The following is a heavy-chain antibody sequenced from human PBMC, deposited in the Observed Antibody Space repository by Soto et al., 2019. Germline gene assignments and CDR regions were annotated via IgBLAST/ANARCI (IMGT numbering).Heavy chain of an antibody. D-gene: IGHD3-22*01. CDR2: ISANSGNT. V-gene: IGHV1-18*04. CDR3: ATDGNYDRSGRDF. J-gene: IGHJ4*02. Sequence: ASVKVSCKAFGFIFNNYAISWVRQAPGQGLEWMGWISANSGNTNYAQKLQGRVTMTTDTSTSTAYMELRSLRSDDTAVYYCATDGNYDRSGRDFWGQGTLVTVSA. CDR1: GFIFNNYA.